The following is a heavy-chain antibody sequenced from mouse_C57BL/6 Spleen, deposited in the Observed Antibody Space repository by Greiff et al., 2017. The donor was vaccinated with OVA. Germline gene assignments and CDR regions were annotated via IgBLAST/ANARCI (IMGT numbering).Heavy chain of an antibody. V-gene: IGHV1-82*01. CDR3: ARGGQLWFAY. D-gene: IGHD3-3*01. CDR2: IYPGDGDT. Sequence: VQVVASGPELVKPGASVKISCKASGYAFSSSWMNWVKQRPGKGLEWIGRIYPGDGDTNYNGKFKGKATLTADKSSSTAYMQLSSLTSEDSAVYFCARGGQLWFAYWGQGTLVTVSA. CDR1: GYAFSSSW. J-gene: IGHJ3*01.